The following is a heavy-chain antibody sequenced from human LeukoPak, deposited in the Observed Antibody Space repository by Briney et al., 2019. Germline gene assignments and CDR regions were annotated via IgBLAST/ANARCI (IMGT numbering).Heavy chain of an antibody. CDR2: IIPIFGTA. Sequence: SVKVSCKASGGTFSSYAISWVRQAPGQGLEWMGRIIPIFGTANYAQKFQGRVTITTDESTSTAYMELGGLRSEDTAVYYCARDFFKRSITSWGQGTLVTVSS. V-gene: IGHV1-69*05. CDR3: ARDFFKRSITS. CDR1: GGTFSSYA. D-gene: IGHD5-12*01. J-gene: IGHJ5*02.